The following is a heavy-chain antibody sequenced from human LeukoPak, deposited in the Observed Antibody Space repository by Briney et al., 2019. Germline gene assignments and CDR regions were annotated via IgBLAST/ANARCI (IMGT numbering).Heavy chain of an antibody. V-gene: IGHV4-39*07. D-gene: IGHD5-12*01. J-gene: IGHJ4*02. CDR3: ASMVGSGYDSVDY. CDR1: GGSISSSSYY. CDR2: IYYSGST. Sequence: PSETLSLTCTVSGGSISSSSYYWGWIRQPPGKGLEWIGSIYYSGSTYYNPSLKSRVTISVDTSKNQFSLKLSSVTAADTAVYYCASMVGSGYDSVDYWGQGTLVTVSS.